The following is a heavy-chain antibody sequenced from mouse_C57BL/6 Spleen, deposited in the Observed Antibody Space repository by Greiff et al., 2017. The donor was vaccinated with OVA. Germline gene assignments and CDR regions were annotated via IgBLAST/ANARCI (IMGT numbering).Heavy chain of an antibody. V-gene: IGHV1-5*01. J-gene: IGHJ3*01. CDR2: IYPGNSDT. Sequence: EVQLQQSGTVLARPGASVKMSCKTSGYTFTSYWMHWVKQRPGQGLEWIGAIYPGNSDTSYNQKFKGKAKLTAVTSASTAYMELSSLTNEDSAVYYCTRRGPDGNYEAWFAYWGQGTLVTVSA. CDR1: GYTFTSYW. D-gene: IGHD2-1*01. CDR3: TRRGPDGNYEAWFAY.